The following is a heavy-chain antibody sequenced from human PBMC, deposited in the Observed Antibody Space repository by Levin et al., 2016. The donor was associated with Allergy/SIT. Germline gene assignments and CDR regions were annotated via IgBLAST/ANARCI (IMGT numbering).Heavy chain of an antibody. V-gene: IGHV3-48*04. CDR1: GFTFSSYS. CDR3: ARGLKIMVRGSGSYYYYYMDV. CDR2: ISSSSSTI. D-gene: IGHD3-10*01. J-gene: IGHJ6*03. Sequence: GESLKISCAASGFTFSSYSMNWVRQAPGKGLEWVSYISSSSSTIYYADSVKGRFTISRDNAKNSLYLQMNSLRAEDTAVYYCARGLKIMVRGSGSYYYYYMDVWGKGTTVTVSS.